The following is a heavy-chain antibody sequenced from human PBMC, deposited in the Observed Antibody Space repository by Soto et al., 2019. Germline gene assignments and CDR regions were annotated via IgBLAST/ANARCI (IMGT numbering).Heavy chain of an antibody. CDR3: ATDFWSDYYNNLDV. CDR1: GFTFSTYS. Sequence: GESLKISCAASGFTFSTYSMNWVRQAPWKGLEWVSYIYFTGSNKYYADSVRGRFTISRDNAKNSLYLQMNSVRAEDTAVYYCATDFWSDYYNNLDVWGKGTTDTVSS. J-gene: IGHJ6*04. V-gene: IGHV3-48*01. CDR2: IYFTGSNK. D-gene: IGHD3-3*01.